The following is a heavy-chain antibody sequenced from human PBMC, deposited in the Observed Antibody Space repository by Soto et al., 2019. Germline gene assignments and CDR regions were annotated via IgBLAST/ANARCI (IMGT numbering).Heavy chain of an antibody. J-gene: IGHJ4*02. CDR2: INPSDGST. D-gene: IGHD3-22*01. V-gene: IGHV1-46*01. CDR3: ARASSGYYSYFDY. CDR1: GYTFTSYY. Sequence: ASVKVSCKASGYTFTSYYMHLVRQAPGQGLEWMGIINPSDGSTSYAQKFQGRVTMTRDTSTSTVYMELSSLRSEDTAVYYCARASSGYYSYFDYWGQGTLVTVSS.